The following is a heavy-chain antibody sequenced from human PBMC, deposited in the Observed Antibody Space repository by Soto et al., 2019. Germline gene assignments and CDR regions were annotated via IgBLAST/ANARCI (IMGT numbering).Heavy chain of an antibody. J-gene: IGHJ6*02. Sequence: QGQLGESGGGLAKPGGSLRLSCAASGFTFSDYYMSWIRQAPGKGLEWVSYISSSGTTIYYADSVKGRFTISRDNARNSLLLQMNSLGAEDTAVYYCAKGYVWGSYRPSMDVWGHGTTVTVSS. CDR1: GFTFSDYY. CDR2: ISSSGTTI. D-gene: IGHD3-16*02. CDR3: AKGYVWGSYRPSMDV. V-gene: IGHV3-11*01.